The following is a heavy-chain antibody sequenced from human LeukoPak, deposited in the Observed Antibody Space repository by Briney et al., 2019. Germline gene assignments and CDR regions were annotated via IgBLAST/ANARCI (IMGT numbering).Heavy chain of an antibody. D-gene: IGHD3-3*01. J-gene: IGHJ3*02. CDR3: ARVSPYHDFWSGYYSAFDI. V-gene: IGHV4-61*01. CDR2: IYYSGST. Sequence: SETLSLTCTVSGGSISSSSYYWSWIRQPPGKGLEWIGYIYYSGSTNYNPSLKSRVTISVDTSKNQFSLKLSSVTAADTAVYYCARVSPYHDFWSGYYSAFDIWGQGTMVTVSS. CDR1: GGSISSSSYY.